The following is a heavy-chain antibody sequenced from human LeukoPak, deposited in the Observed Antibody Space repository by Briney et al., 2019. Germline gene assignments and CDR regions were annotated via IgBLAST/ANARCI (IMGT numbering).Heavy chain of an antibody. D-gene: IGHD1-7*01. CDR3: ARSPSTIGWNWGYYFDF. CDR1: GVAISDYF. J-gene: IGHJ4*02. V-gene: IGHV4-4*07. CDR2: ISTTGST. Sequence: PSETLSLTCSVSGVAISDYFWSWIRQPAGRDLEWIGRISTTGSTYFNPSLQSRVRMSVDSSKTHFSLRLSSVTAADTAVYYCARSPSTIGWNWGYYFDFRGQGHLVTVSS.